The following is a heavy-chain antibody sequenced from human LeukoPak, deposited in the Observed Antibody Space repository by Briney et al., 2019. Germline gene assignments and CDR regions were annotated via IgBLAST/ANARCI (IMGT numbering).Heavy chain of an antibody. V-gene: IGHV4-30-4*01. D-gene: IGHD5-24*01. J-gene: IGHJ4*02. Sequence: SQTLSLTCTVSGGSISSGDYYWSWIRQPPGKGLEWIGYIYYSGSTYYNPSLKSRVTISVDTSKSQLSLKLSSVTAADTAVYYCARSAQLGREFDYWGQGTLVTVSS. CDR3: ARSAQLGREFDY. CDR2: IYYSGST. CDR1: GGSISSGDYY.